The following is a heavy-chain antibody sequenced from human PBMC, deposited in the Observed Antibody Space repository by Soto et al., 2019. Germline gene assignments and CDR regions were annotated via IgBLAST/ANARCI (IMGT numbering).Heavy chain of an antibody. CDR1: GYSFTNYW. D-gene: IGHD1-20*01. V-gene: IGHV1-3*01. CDR2: INAGNGNT. Sequence: PGESLKISCQGSGYSFTNYWIGWVRQAPGQRLEWMGWINAGNGNTKYSQKLQGRVTITRDTSASTAYMELSSLRSEDTAVYYCARGITLPTPLDYWGQGTLVTVSS. CDR3: ARGITLPTPLDY. J-gene: IGHJ4*02.